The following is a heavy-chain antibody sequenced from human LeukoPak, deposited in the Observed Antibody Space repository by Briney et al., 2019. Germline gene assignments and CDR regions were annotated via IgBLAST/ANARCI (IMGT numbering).Heavy chain of an antibody. Sequence: PSETLSLTCTVSGYSISSGYYWGWIRQPPGKGLEWIGSIYHSGSTYYNPSLKSRVTISVDTSKNQFSLKLSSVTAADTAVYYCASYYGSGSYYPYYLDYWGQGTLVTVSS. CDR3: ASYYGSGSYYPYYLDY. J-gene: IGHJ4*02. CDR2: IYHSGST. V-gene: IGHV4-38-2*02. D-gene: IGHD3-10*01. CDR1: GYSISSGYY.